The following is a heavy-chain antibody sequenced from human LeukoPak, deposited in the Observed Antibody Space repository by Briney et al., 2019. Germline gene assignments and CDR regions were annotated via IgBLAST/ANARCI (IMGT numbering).Heavy chain of an antibody. V-gene: IGHV3-23*01. CDR1: GFTFSSYV. CDR3: AKDMVRGVILHAFHI. CDR2: IGNSGSST. J-gene: IGHJ3*02. Sequence: GGSLRLSCAASGFTFSSYVMSWVRQAPGKGLEWVSAIGNSGSSTYYADSVKGRFTISRDNSKNTLYLQMNSLRAEDTAVYYCAKDMVRGVILHAFHIWGQGTMVTVSS. D-gene: IGHD3-10*01.